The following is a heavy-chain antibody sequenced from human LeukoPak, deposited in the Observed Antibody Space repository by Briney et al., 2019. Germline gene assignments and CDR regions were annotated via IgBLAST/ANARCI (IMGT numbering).Heavy chain of an antibody. CDR1: GFTFSSFG. CDR2: INYNGRDK. V-gene: IGHV3-30*02. D-gene: IGHD2/OR15-2a*01. Sequence: GGAPRLSCAASGFTFSSFGMHWVRQAPGKGLEWVSFINYNGRDKYYADSVKGRFTISRDSSKNTLSPQMNSLRAEDTAVYFCAKDSPTYYADSWGQGTLVTVPS. J-gene: IGHJ4*02. CDR3: AKDSPTYYADS.